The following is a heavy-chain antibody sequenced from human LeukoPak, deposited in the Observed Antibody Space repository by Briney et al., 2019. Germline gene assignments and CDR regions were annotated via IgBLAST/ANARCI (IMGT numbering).Heavy chain of an antibody. V-gene: IGHV3-74*01. CDR3: AKDISILDISGMDV. D-gene: IGHD1-26*01. Sequence: GGSLRLSCAASGLTFSNYWMHWVRQAPGKGLVWVSGINTDGRSTVYADSVKGRFTISRDNAKNSLYLQMNSLRAEDTALYYCAKDISILDISGMDVWGQGTTVTVSS. CDR2: INTDGRST. CDR1: GLTFSNYW. J-gene: IGHJ6*02.